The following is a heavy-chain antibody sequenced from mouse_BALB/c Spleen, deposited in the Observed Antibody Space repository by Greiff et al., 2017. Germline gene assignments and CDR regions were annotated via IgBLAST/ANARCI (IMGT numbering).Heavy chain of an antibody. Sequence: EVKLEESGGGLVKPGGSLKLSCAASGFTFSSYAMSWVRQTPEKRLEWVASISSGGSTYYPDSVKGRFTISRDNARNILYLQMSSLRSEDTAMYYCARDYDYDGAFAYWGQGTLVTVSA. D-gene: IGHD2-4*01. CDR1: GFTFSSYA. V-gene: IGHV5-6-5*01. CDR3: ARDYDYDGAFAY. J-gene: IGHJ3*01. CDR2: ISSGGST.